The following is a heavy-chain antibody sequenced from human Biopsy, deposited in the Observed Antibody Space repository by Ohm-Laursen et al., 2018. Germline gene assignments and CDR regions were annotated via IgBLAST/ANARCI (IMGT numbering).Heavy chain of an antibody. CDR1: GSTFTTYA. CDR2: ISTYNGNT. J-gene: IGHJ5*02. Sequence: SVSASRHASGSTFTTYAISWVRQAPGQGLEWTGWISTYNGNTNYAQKVQGRVTMTTDTSTSTAYMELRSLRSDDTAVHYCARGIGSMVRGVIINVNNWFDPWGQGTLVTVSS. V-gene: IGHV1-18*01. D-gene: IGHD3-10*01. CDR3: ARGIGSMVRGVIINVNNWFDP.